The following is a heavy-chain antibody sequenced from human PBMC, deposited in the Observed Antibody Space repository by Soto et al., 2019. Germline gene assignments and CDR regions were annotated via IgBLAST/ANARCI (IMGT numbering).Heavy chain of an antibody. V-gene: IGHV4-31*03. CDR3: ARGGYTSRWYSAY. Sequence: SETLSLTCTVSGGSISSGDYYWSWIRQHPGKGLEWIGNIYYSGFTYYNPSLKSRLIISVDTSKNQFSLELTTLRSDDTAVYYCARGGYTSRWYSAYWGQGTLVTVSS. J-gene: IGHJ4*02. CDR1: GGSISSGDYY. D-gene: IGHD6-13*01. CDR2: IYYSGFT.